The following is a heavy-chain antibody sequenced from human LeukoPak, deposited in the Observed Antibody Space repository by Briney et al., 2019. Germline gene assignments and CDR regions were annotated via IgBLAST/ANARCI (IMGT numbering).Heavy chain of an antibody. Sequence: GRSLRLSCAASGFTFSSYGMHWVRQAPGKGLEWVAVISYDGSNKYYADSVKGRFTISRDNSKNTLYLQMNSLRAEDTAVYYCAKGSGWYGLNYWGQGTLVTVSS. D-gene: IGHD6-19*01. CDR2: ISYDGSNK. CDR3: AKGSGWYGLNY. V-gene: IGHV3-30*18. CDR1: GFTFSSYG. J-gene: IGHJ4*02.